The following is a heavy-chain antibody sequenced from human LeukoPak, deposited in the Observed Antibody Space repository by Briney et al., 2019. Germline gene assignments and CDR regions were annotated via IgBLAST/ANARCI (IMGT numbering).Heavy chain of an antibody. CDR3: ARGHIVVVAAGGRYYYYYGMDV. J-gene: IGHJ6*02. D-gene: IGHD2-15*01. CDR2: MNPNSGNT. Sequence: GASVKVSCKASGYTFTSYDINWVRQATGQGLEWMGWMNPNSGNTGYAQKFQGRVTMTRNTSISTAYMELSSLRSEDTAVYYCARGHIVVVAAGGRYYYYYGMDVWGQGTTVTVSS. CDR1: GYTFTSYD. V-gene: IGHV1-8*01.